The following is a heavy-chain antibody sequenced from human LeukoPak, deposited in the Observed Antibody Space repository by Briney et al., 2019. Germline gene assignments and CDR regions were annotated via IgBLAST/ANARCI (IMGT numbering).Heavy chain of an antibody. J-gene: IGHJ4*02. CDR1: DFIVSDSH. V-gene: IGHV3-53*01. D-gene: IGHD3-16*01. CDR2: IFGADTT. Sequence: GGSLRLSCAATDFIVSDSHMSWVRQAPGRGLEWVSVIFGADTTFYADSVKGRFTISRDNLQNTVNLQMNSLRDDDTAVYYCTGGGGILDYWGQGTQVTVSS. CDR3: TGGGGILDY.